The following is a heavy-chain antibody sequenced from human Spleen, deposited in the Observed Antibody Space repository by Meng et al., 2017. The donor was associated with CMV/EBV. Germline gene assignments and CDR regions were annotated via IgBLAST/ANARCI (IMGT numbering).Heavy chain of an antibody. V-gene: IGHV4-34*01. J-gene: IGHJ4*02. CDR3: VRGASGTVADS. CDR1: GGSFTGYY. D-gene: IGHD1-26*01. Sequence: CTVYGGSFTGYYYWSWIRQPPGKGLEWIGEDKYDDGITNYNPSLKSRVTMSIDTSRNHFSLKLISVTAADTAVYYCVRGASGTVADSWGQGTLVTVSS. CDR2: DKYDDGIT.